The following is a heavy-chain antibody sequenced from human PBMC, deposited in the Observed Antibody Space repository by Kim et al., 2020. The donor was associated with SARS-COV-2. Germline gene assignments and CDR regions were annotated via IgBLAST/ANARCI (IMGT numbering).Heavy chain of an antibody. CDR1: GGSISSSSYY. D-gene: IGHD3-3*01. V-gene: IGHV4-39*01. J-gene: IGHJ4*02. CDR2: IYYSGST. Sequence: SETLSHTCTVSGGSISSSSYYWGWIRQPPGKGLEWIGSIYYSGSTYYNPSLKSRVTISVDTSKNQFSLKLSSVTAADTAVYYCARQQARITIFGVVIAYFDYWGQGTLVTVSS. CDR3: ARQQARITIFGVVIAYFDY.